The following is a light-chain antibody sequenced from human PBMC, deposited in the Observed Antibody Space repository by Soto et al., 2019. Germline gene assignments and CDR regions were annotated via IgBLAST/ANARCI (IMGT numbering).Light chain of an antibody. CDR2: GTS. V-gene: IGKV1-5*01. Sequence: DIQMSQSPSTQSASVGDRVTIACRASQSISSWLAWYQQKPGKAPKRLIYGTSNLQYGAPSRFSGSGSGTEFTLTISSLRPDDFATYYCQHYSGDRATFGQGTKVDIK. CDR1: QSISSW. CDR3: QHYSGDRAT. J-gene: IGKJ1*01.